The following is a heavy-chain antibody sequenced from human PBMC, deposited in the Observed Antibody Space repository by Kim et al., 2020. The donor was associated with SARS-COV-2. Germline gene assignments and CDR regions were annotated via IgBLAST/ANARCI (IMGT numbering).Heavy chain of an antibody. J-gene: IGHJ6*02. Sequence: SETLSLTCTVSGGSISSYYWSWIRQPPGKGLEWIGYIYYSGSTNYNPSPKSRGTISVDTSKNQFSLKLSTVTAADTAVYYCSRAGYSSSWSTRGYYYYGMDVWGQGTTVTVSS. CDR3: SRAGYSSSWSTRGYYYYGMDV. D-gene: IGHD6-13*01. CDR1: GGSISSYY. V-gene: IGHV4-59*13. CDR2: IYYSGST.